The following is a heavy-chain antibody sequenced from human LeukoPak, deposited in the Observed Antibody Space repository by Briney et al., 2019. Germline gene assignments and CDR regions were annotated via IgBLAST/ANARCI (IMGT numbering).Heavy chain of an antibody. J-gene: IGHJ3*02. Sequence: ASVKVSCKASGYTFTGYYMHWVRQAPGQGLEWMGWINPNSGDTNYAQKLQGRVTMTRDTSISTAYMELSRLRSDDTAVYYCARKSVVTLNAFDIWGQGTMVTVSS. D-gene: IGHD4-23*01. CDR2: INPNSGDT. CDR3: ARKSVVTLNAFDI. V-gene: IGHV1-2*02. CDR1: GYTFTGYY.